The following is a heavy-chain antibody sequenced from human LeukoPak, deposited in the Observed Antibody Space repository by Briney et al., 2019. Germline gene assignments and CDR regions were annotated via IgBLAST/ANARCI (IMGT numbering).Heavy chain of an antibody. Sequence: ASVKVSCKASGYAFTSYHIQWVRQAPGQGLECMGWINPNSGGTNYAQKFQGRVTMTRDTSISTAYMELSRLRSDDTAVYYCARDRGYCSGGSCYGGFFHYYYYYYMDVWGKGTTVTVSS. D-gene: IGHD2-15*01. CDR2: INPNSGGT. CDR1: GYAFTSYH. J-gene: IGHJ6*03. V-gene: IGHV1-2*02. CDR3: ARDRGYCSGGSCYGGFFHYYYYYYMDV.